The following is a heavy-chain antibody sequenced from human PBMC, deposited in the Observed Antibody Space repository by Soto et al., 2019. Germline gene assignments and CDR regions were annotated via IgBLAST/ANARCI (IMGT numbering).Heavy chain of an antibody. V-gene: IGHV3-7*05. CDR1: GFSFSDYW. Sequence: EVQLVESGGGLVQPGGSLRVSCETSGFSFSDYWMSWVRQSPGKGMEWVANVKQDGSEKNYVDSVKGRFSFSRDNARKSVYLQMNSLRGEDTAVYHCAAGRWMVRYWGQGTLVTVSS. CDR2: VKQDGSEK. J-gene: IGHJ4*02. CDR3: AAGRWMVRY. D-gene: IGHD5-18*01.